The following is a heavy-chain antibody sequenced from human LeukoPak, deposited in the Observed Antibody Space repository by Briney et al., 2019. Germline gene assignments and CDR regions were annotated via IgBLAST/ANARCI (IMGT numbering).Heavy chain of an antibody. Sequence: GGSLRLSCAASGFTFSSYAMHWVRQAPGKGLEWVAVISYDGSNKYYADSVKGRFTISRDNSKNTLYLQMNSLRAEDTAVYYCAKEGYSSSAYYYYYYYMDVWGKGTTVTVSS. CDR3: AKEGYSSSAYYYYYYYMDV. CDR1: GFTFSSYA. D-gene: IGHD6-6*01. V-gene: IGHV3-30*04. CDR2: ISYDGSNK. J-gene: IGHJ6*03.